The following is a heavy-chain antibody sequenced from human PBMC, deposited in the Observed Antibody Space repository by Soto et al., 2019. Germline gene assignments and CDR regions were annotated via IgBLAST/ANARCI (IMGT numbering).Heavy chain of an antibody. CDR2: IYFTGNT. D-gene: IGHD4-17*01. J-gene: IGHJ4*02. V-gene: IGHV4-30-4*01. CDR3: ARATAYGGNSFDY. Sequence: LSLTCTVSGGSISINDYYWSWIRQPPGKGLEWIGYIYFTGNTYYNPSLKSRVTISVDTSKNQFSLKLSSVTAADTAVYYCARATAYGGNSFDYWGQGTLVTVSS. CDR1: GGSISINDYY.